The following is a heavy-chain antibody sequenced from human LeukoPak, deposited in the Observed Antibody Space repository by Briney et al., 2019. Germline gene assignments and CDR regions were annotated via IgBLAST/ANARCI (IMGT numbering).Heavy chain of an antibody. D-gene: IGHD2-2*02. CDR1: GGSISTYY. CDR3: ARHSYTPFDY. CDR2: IYHNGDT. J-gene: IGHJ4*02. V-gene: IGHV4-59*08. Sequence: SETLSLTCSVSGGSISTYYWSRIRQSPGKGLEWIGYIYHNGDTNYNPSFKSRVTISVDTSKNQFSLRLMSVTAADTAIYYCARHSYTPFDYWGQGSLVTVSS.